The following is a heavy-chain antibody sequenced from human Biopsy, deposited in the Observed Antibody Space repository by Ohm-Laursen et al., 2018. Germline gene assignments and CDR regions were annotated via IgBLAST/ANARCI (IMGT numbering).Heavy chain of an antibody. J-gene: IGHJ4*02. CDR2: IIPVLRAT. Sequence: SVKVSCKAPTGTFNSYGIIWVRQAPGQGLEWMGRIIPVLRATAYAQTFLGRVTITADSPTSTVDMELTSLTSDDTAVYFCAREAIGYQLPCDDWGQGTLVTVSS. D-gene: IGHD2-2*01. CDR1: TGTFNSYG. CDR3: AREAIGYQLPCDD. V-gene: IGHV1-69*11.